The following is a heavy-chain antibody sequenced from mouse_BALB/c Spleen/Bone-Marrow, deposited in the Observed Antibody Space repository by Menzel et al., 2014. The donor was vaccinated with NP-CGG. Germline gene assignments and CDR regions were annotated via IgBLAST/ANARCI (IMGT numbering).Heavy chain of an antibody. J-gene: IGHJ3*01. Sequence: VQLKESGPGLVKPSQSLSLTCTVTGYSITSDFAWNWIPQFSGNKLEWMGYISYSANTNYNPSLKSRISITRDTSKNQFFLQLNSVTAEDTATYYCTRGTTAGFAYWGLGTLVTVSA. CDR2: ISYSANT. CDR1: GYSITSDFA. V-gene: IGHV3-2*02. D-gene: IGHD1-2*01. CDR3: TRGTTAGFAY.